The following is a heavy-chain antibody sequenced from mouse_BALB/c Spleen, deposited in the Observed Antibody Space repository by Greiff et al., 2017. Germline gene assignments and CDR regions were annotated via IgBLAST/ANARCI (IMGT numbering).Heavy chain of an antibody. CDR2: INPSTGYT. CDR3: ARDRYDEYAMDY. D-gene: IGHD2-14*01. Sequence: VKLQESGAELAKPGASVKMSCKASGYTFTSYWMHWVKQRPGQGLEWIGYINPSTGYTEYNQKFKDKATLTADKSSSTAYMQLSSLTSEDSAVYYCARDRYDEYAMDYWGQGTSVTVSS. CDR1: GYTFTSYW. J-gene: IGHJ4*01. V-gene: IGHV1-7*01.